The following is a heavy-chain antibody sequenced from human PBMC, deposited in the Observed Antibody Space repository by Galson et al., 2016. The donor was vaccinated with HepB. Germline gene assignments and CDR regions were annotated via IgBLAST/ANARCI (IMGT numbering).Heavy chain of an antibody. CDR2: INHSGST. CDR1: GGPFSNYY. J-gene: IGHJ2*01. D-gene: IGHD6-19*01. V-gene: IGHV4-34*01. Sequence: SETLSLTCAVSGGPFSNYYWSWIRQAPGRGLEWIGEINHSGSTNYNPSLKSRVAILVDTSKNQFSLKLTSVTAADTPVYYCARGYFWLIAVAGWYFDLWGRGTLVTVSS. CDR3: ARGYFWLIAVAGWYFDL.